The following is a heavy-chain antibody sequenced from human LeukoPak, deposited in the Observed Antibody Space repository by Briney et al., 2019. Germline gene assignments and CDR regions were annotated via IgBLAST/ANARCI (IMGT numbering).Heavy chain of an antibody. CDR1: GGSFSGYY. J-gene: IGHJ6*02. Sequence: SETLSLTCAVYGGSFSGYYWSWIRQPPGKGLEWIGEINHSGSTNYNPSLKSRVTISVDTSKNQFSLKLSSVTAADTAVYYCARGNIGYYYGSENPYFYGMDVWGQGTLVIVS. D-gene: IGHD3-10*01. CDR3: ARGNIGYYYGSENPYFYGMDV. V-gene: IGHV4-34*01. CDR2: INHSGST.